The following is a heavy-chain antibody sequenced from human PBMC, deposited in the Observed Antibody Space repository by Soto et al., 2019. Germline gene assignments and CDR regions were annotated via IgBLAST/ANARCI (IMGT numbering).Heavy chain of an antibody. Sequence: GESLKISFKGSGYSISSNAIAWVRQMPGKGLEWMGLIYPHDSDIRYSPSFEGRVTISADTSSNTAYLHFRALKASDTAGYYCARSQALDCWGEGNLVDVSS. V-gene: IGHV5-51*01. CDR1: GYSISSNA. CDR3: ARSQALDC. J-gene: IGHJ4*02. CDR2: IYPHDSDI.